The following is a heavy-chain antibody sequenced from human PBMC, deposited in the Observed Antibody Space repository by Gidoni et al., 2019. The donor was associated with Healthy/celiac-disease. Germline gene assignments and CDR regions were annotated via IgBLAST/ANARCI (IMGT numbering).Heavy chain of an antibody. D-gene: IGHD6-19*01. CDR2: IYYSGRT. CDR3: ARQDQQWLVPYYFDY. Sequence: QLQLQESGPGLVKPSETLSLTCTVSGGSISSSSYYWGWIRQPPGKGLEWIGSIYYSGRTYYNPSLKSRVTISVDTSKNQFSLKLSSVTAADTAVYYCARQDQQWLVPYYFDYWGQGTLVTVSS. V-gene: IGHV4-39*01. CDR1: GGSISSSSYY. J-gene: IGHJ4*02.